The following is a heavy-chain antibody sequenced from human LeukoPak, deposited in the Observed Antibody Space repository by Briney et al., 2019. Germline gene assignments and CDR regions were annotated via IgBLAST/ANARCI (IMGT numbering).Heavy chain of an antibody. J-gene: IGHJ4*02. V-gene: IGHV3-23*01. CDR3: AKDSSGYYHAWYYFDY. CDR1: GFGFSSYA. CDR2: ISGTGVST. D-gene: IGHD3-22*01. Sequence: GGSLRLSCAASGFGFSSYAMSWVRQAPGKGLEWVSTISGTGVSTYYAHSVRGRFTISRDNSKNTVYLQIDSLRAEDTALYYCAKDSSGYYHAWYYFDYWGQGSLVTVS.